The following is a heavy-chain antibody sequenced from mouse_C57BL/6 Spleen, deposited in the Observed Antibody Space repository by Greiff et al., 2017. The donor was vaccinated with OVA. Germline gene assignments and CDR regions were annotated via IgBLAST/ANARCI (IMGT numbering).Heavy chain of an antibody. D-gene: IGHD3-2*02. Sequence: EVKLVESGAELVKPGASVKLSCTASGFNIKDYYMHWVKQRTEQGLEWIGRIDPEDGETKYDPKFQGKATITADTSTNTAYLQLSSLPSEDTAVYYCASYSGYNAMDYWGQGTSVTVSS. V-gene: IGHV14-2*01. J-gene: IGHJ4*01. CDR2: IDPEDGET. CDR1: GFNIKDYY. CDR3: ASYSGYNAMDY.